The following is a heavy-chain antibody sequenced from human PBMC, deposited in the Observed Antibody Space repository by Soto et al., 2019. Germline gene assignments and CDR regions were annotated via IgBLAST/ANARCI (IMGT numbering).Heavy chain of an antibody. V-gene: IGHV3-23*01. D-gene: IGHD6-6*01. CDR3: ELAARPTIVGY. Sequence: GGYLRLSCAASGFTFSSYAMSWVRQAPGKGLEWVSAISGSGGSTYYADSVKGRFTISRDNSKNTLYLQMNSLRAEDTAVYYCELAARPTIVGYWGQGSLVTVSS. J-gene: IGHJ4*02. CDR2: ISGSGGST. CDR1: GFTFSSYA.